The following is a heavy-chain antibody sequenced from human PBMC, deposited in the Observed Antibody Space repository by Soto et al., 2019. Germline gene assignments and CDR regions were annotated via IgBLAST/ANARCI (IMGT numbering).Heavy chain of an antibody. CDR1: GYTFTDYA. CDR2: INAGNGNT. Sequence: QVQLVQSGAEVKKPGASVKVSCKASGYTFTDYAIYWVRRAPGQRLEWMGWINAGNGNTKYSQKFQGRVTITRDILARTVYMELSSLISEDTAVYYCTRGRWTATREGYYLDSWGQGTLVTVSS. J-gene: IGHJ4*02. CDR3: TRGRWTATREGYYLDS. D-gene: IGHD6-6*01. V-gene: IGHV1-3*01.